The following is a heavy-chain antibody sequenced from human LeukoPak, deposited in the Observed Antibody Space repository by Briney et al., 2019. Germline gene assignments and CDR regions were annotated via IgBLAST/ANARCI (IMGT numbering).Heavy chain of an antibody. V-gene: IGHV3-7*02. Sequence: GGSLRLSCAASGXTFSRYWMSWVRQAPEKGLEWVANIKQDGSEKYYVDSVKGRCTISRDNAKNSLYLQMNSLRAEDTAVYYCAGGMYSGSFDPWGQGTLVTVSS. CDR2: IKQDGSEK. J-gene: IGHJ5*02. D-gene: IGHD1-26*01. CDR1: GXTFSRYW. CDR3: AGGMYSGSFDP.